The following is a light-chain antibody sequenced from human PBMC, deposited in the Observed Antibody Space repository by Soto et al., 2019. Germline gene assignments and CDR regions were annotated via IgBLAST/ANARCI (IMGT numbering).Light chain of an antibody. J-gene: IGKJ5*01. CDR2: DAF. CDR3: QQFNNYPRT. CDR1: QGISSA. Sequence: AIQLTQSPSSLSASVGDRVTITCRASQGISSALAWYQQKPGRPPKLLIYDAFSLESGVPSRFSGSGSGTDFTLNISSLQAEDFATYYCQQFNNYPRTFGQGTRLESK. V-gene: IGKV1D-13*01.